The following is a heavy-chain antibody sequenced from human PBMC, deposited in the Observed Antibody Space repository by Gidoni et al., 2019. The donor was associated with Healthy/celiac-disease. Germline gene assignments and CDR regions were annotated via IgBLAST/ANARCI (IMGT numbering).Heavy chain of an antibody. CDR3: ARLKNLDCTNGVCYRAHFDY. CDR2: IYYSGST. D-gene: IGHD2-8*01. CDR1: GGSISSSSYY. J-gene: IGHJ4*02. Sequence: QLQLQESGPGLVKPSETLSLTCTVSGGSISSSSYYWGWIRQPPGKGLEWIGSIYYSGSTYYNPSLKSRVTISVDTSKNQFSLKLSSVTAADTAVYYCARLKNLDCTNGVCYRAHFDYWGQGTLVTVSS. V-gene: IGHV4-39*01.